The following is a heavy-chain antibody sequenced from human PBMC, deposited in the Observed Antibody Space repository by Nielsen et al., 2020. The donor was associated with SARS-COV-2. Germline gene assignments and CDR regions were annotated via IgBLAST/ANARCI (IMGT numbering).Heavy chain of an antibody. CDR1: GGSISSYY. CDR3: AREGEDGSGSYYNVWYFDY. Sequence: SETLSLTCTVSGGSISSYYWSWIRQPPGKGLEWIGYIYYSGSTNYNPSLKSRVTISVDTSKNQFSLKLSSVTAADTAVYYCAREGEDGSGSYYNVWYFDYWGQGILVTVSS. V-gene: IGHV4-59*01. CDR2: IYYSGST. J-gene: IGHJ4*02. D-gene: IGHD3-10*01.